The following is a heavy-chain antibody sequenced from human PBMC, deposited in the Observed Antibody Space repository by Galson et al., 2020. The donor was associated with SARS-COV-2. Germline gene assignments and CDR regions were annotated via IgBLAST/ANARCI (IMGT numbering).Heavy chain of an antibody. CDR2: IKPDTGDT. CDR1: GYSTTGYY. D-gene: IGHD3-3*01. V-gene: IGHV1-2*02. J-gene: IGHJ3*01. Sequence: ASVKVSYQASGYSTTGYYMHWVRQAPGQGLEWMGWIKPDTGDTEYAQRFQGRVTMSWDRSISTAYMELSRLRSDDTAVYYCARSGYFWAFDFWGHGRMVIVSS. CDR3: ARSGYFWAFDF.